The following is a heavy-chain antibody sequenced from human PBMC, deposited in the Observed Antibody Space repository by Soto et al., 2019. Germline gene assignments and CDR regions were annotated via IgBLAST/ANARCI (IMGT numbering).Heavy chain of an antibody. D-gene: IGHD3-3*01. CDR1: GFTFNNYA. Sequence: EVHLLESGGDLVQPGGSLRLSCAASGFTFNNYAMNWVRQAPGKSLEWVSSIGAGGAETHYAASVKGRFTISRDSSRTTLYLQMNTLRADDTAIYYCVKDWSGTKCPCMDVWGQGTTVTVSS. CDR2: IGAGGAET. V-gene: IGHV3-23*01. CDR3: VKDWSGTKCPCMDV. J-gene: IGHJ6*02.